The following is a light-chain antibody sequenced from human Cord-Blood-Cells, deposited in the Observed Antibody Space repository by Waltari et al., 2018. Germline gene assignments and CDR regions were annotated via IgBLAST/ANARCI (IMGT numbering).Light chain of an antibody. J-gene: IGKJ2*01. V-gene: IGKV1-39*01. CDR2: AAS. CDR1: QSISSY. CDR3: QQSYSTPYT. Sequence: DIQMTQSPSSLSASVGDRVPITCRASQSISSYLNWYQQKPGKAPKLLIYAASSLQSGVPSRFSGSGSATDVTLTISSLQPEDFATYYCQQSYSTPYTFGQGTKLEIK.